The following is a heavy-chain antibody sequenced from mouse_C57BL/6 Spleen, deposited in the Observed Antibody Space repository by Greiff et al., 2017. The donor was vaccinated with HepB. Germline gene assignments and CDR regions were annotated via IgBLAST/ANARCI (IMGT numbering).Heavy chain of an antibody. CDR3: ARGMGLRFAY. V-gene: IGHV1-54*01. CDR2: INPGSGGT. D-gene: IGHD3-1*01. CDR1: GYAFTNYL. Sequence: VQLQQSGAELVRPGTSVKVSCKASGYAFTNYLIEWVKQRPGQGLEWIGVINPGSGGTNYNEKFKGKATLTADKSSSTAYMQLSSLTSEDSAVYFCARGMGLRFAYWGQGTLVTVSA. J-gene: IGHJ3*01.